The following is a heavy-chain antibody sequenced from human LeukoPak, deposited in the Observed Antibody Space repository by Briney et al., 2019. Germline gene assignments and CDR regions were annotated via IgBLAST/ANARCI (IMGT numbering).Heavy chain of an antibody. J-gene: IGHJ6*02. V-gene: IGHV1-69*13. Sequence: GASVKVSCKASGGTFSSYAISWVRQAPGQGPEWMGGIIPIFGTANYAQKFQGRVTITADESTSTAYMELSSLRSEDTAVYYCARARPLYGDYGIYYYYYYGMDVWGQGTTVTVSS. CDR3: ARARPLYGDYGIYYYYYYGMDV. CDR1: GGTFSSYA. D-gene: IGHD4-17*01. CDR2: IIPIFGTA.